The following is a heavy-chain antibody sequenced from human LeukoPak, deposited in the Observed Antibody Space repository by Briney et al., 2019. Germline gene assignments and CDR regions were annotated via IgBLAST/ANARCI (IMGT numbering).Heavy chain of an antibody. Sequence: PGGSLRLSCAASGFTFSSYSMNWVRQAPGKGLEWVSYIGSSSSTIYYADYVKGRVTISRDNAKNSVYLQMNSLRDEDTAVYYCARDRGYGDYVGAFDIWGQGTMVTVSS. D-gene: IGHD4-17*01. CDR1: GFTFSSYS. CDR2: IGSSSSTI. CDR3: ARDRGYGDYVGAFDI. J-gene: IGHJ3*02. V-gene: IGHV3-48*02.